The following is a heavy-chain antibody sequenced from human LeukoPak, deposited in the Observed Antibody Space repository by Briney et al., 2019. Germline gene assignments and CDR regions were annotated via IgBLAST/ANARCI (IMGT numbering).Heavy chain of an antibody. Sequence: SETLSLTCAVYGGSFSGYYWSWIRQPPGKGLEWIGEINHSGSTNYNPSLKSRVTISVDTSKNQFSLKLSSVTAADTAVYYCAREESSGWYWYFDLWGRGTLVTVSS. CDR3: AREESSGWYWYFDL. V-gene: IGHV4-34*01. J-gene: IGHJ2*01. CDR2: INHSGST. CDR1: GGSFSGYY. D-gene: IGHD6-19*01.